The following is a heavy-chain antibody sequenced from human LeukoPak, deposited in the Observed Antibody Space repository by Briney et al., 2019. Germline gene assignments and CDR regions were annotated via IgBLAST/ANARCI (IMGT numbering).Heavy chain of an antibody. CDR2: IYYSGST. CDR3: ASRAQIAAAGSFDY. V-gene: IGHV4-39*01. CDR1: GGSISSSSYY. D-gene: IGHD6-13*01. Sequence: SETLSLTCTVSGGSISSSSYYWGWIRQPPGRGLEWIVSIYYSGSTYYNPSLKSRVTISVHTSKNQFSLKLSSVTAADTAVYYCASRAQIAAAGSFDYWGQGTLVTVSS. J-gene: IGHJ4*02.